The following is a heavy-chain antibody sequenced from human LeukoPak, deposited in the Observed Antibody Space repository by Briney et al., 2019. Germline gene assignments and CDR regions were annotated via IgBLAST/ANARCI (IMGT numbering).Heavy chain of an antibody. V-gene: IGHV1-18*01. Sequence: ASVKVSCKXSGYTFTSNGISWVRQAPGQGLEWMGWISAYNGNTNYAQKLQGRVTMTTDTSTSTAYMELRSLRSDDTAVYYCARAGGYDPSTLVDYWGQGTLVTVSS. CDR3: ARAGGYDPSTLVDY. CDR1: GYTFTSNG. CDR2: ISAYNGNT. D-gene: IGHD5-12*01. J-gene: IGHJ4*02.